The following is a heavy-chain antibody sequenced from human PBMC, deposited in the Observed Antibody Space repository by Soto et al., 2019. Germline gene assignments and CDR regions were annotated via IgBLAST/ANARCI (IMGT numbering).Heavy chain of an antibody. CDR3: AKDVLQWFGEMTYYDY. V-gene: IGHV3-23*01. Sequence: EVQLLESGGGLVQPGGSLRLSCAASGFTFSSYAMSWVRQAPGKGLEWVSAISGSGGSTYYADSVKGQFTISRDNSKNTLYLQMNCLRAEDTAVYYCAKDVLQWFGEMTYYDYWGLGTLVTVSS. CDR2: ISGSGGST. D-gene: IGHD3-10*01. CDR1: GFTFSSYA. J-gene: IGHJ4*02.